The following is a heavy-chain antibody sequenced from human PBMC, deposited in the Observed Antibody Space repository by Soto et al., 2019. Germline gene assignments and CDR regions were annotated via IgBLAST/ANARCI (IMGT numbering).Heavy chain of an antibody. J-gene: IGHJ5*02. V-gene: IGHV4-59*08. Sequence: SETLSLTCTVSGGSISSYYWSWIRQPPGKGLEWIGYIYYSGSTNYNPSLKSRVTISVDTSKNQFSLKLSSVTAADTAVYYCARHPTEYNWNFFNNWFDPWGQGTLVTVSS. CDR3: ARHPTEYNWNFFNNWFDP. CDR2: IYYSGST. D-gene: IGHD1-7*01. CDR1: GGSISSYY.